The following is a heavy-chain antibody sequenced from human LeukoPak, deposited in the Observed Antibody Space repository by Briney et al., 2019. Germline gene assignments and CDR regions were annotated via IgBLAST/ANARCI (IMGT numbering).Heavy chain of an antibody. CDR3: ARTYYFGSGSYSNDY. D-gene: IGHD3-10*01. CDR2: IYHSGST. Sequence: SQTLSLTCAVSGGSISSGGYSWSWIQQPPGKGLEWIGYIYHSGSTYYNPSLKSRVTISVDRSKNQFSLRLSSVTAADTAVYYCARTYYFGSGSYSNDYWGQGTLVTVSS. V-gene: IGHV4-30-2*01. CDR1: GGSISSGGYS. J-gene: IGHJ4*02.